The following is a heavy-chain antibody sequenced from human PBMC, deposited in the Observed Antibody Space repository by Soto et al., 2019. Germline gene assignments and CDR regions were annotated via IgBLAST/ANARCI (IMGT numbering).Heavy chain of an antibody. J-gene: IGHJ6*02. CDR2: IIPIFGTA. CDR3: ARVRRGDPYQLLCYYSYAMDV. CDR1: GGTFSSYA. V-gene: IGHV1-69*13. Sequence: GASVKVSCKASGGTFSSYAISWVRQAPGQGLEWMGGIIPIFGTANYAQKFQGRVTITADESTSTAYMELSSLRSEDTAVYYCARVRRGDPYQLLCYYSYAMDVWGQGTTVTLSS. D-gene: IGHD2-2*01.